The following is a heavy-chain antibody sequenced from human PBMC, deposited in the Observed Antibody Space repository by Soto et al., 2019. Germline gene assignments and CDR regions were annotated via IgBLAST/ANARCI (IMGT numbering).Heavy chain of an antibody. V-gene: IGHV1-2*04. Sequence: ASVKVSCKASGYTFTGYYMHCVRQAPGQGLEWMGWINPNSGGTNYAQKFQGWVTMTRDTSISTAYMELSRLRSDDTAVYYCARVAVYCSGGSCYSWFDPWGQGTLVTVSS. CDR3: ARVAVYCSGGSCYSWFDP. D-gene: IGHD2-15*01. J-gene: IGHJ5*02. CDR1: GYTFTGYY. CDR2: INPNSGGT.